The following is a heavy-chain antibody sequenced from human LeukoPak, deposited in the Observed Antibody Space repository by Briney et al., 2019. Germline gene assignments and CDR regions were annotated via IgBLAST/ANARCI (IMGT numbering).Heavy chain of an antibody. J-gene: IGHJ6*02. V-gene: IGHV1-18*01. D-gene: IGHD6-13*01. Sequence: GASVKVSCKASGYTFTSYGISWVRQAPGQGLEWMGWISAYNGNTNYAQELQGRVTMTTDTSTSTAYMELRSLRSDDTAVYYCARVLLPFEQQLVPMDYGMDVWGQGTTVTVSS. CDR3: ARVLLPFEQQLVPMDYGMDV. CDR1: GYTFTSYG. CDR2: ISAYNGNT.